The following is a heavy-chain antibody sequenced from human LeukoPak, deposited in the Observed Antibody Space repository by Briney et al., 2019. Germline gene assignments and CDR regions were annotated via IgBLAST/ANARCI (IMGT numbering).Heavy chain of an antibody. CDR2: ISSSGSYI. CDR3: ARASMITFGGVIVY. J-gene: IGHJ4*02. CDR1: GFTFSSYS. D-gene: IGHD3-16*02. V-gene: IGHV3-21*01. Sequence: GGSLRLSCAASGFTFSSYSMNWVRQAPGKGLEWVSSISSSGSYIYYAVSVKGRFTISRDNAKNSLYLQMNSLRAEDTAVYYCARASMITFGGVIVYWGQGTLVTVSS.